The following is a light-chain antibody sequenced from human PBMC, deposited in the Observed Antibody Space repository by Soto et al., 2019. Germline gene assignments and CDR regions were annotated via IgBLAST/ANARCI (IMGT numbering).Light chain of an antibody. CDR1: SSDVGAHNF. Sequence: SVLTQPASASGSPGQAITISGSGSSSDVGAHNFVSWYQHHPGKAPKLMIYEVSNRPSGVSNRFSGSKSGNTASLTISGLQAEDEADYYCNSYTSSNTYVFGSGTKVTGL. J-gene: IGLJ1*01. CDR2: EVS. V-gene: IGLV2-14*01. CDR3: NSYTSSNTYV.